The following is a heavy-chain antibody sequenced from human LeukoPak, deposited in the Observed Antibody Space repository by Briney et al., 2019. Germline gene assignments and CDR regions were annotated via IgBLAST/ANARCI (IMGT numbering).Heavy chain of an antibody. J-gene: IGHJ4*02. V-gene: IGHV3-74*01. CDR2: INSDGSST. Sequence: GGSLRLSCAVSGFTFSNYWMHWGRHAPGKGLVWVSRINSDGSSTNYADSVKGRFTISRDNTKNTLYLQMNSLSAEDTAVYFCTRVGRPIYDYWGQGTLVTVSS. CDR3: TRVGRPIYDY. D-gene: IGHD3-10*01. CDR1: GFTFSNYW.